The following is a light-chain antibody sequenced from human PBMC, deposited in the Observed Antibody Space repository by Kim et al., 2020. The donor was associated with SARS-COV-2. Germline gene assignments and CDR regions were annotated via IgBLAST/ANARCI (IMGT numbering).Light chain of an antibody. Sequence: DIQMTQSPSSLSASVGDRVTITCRASQGVKIALGWYQQKPGKAPKHLIYAASSLKTGVPSRFSGSGSGTEFTLTISSLQPEDFATYYCLQYDDYPLTFGQGTKVDIK. CDR2: AAS. CDR3: LQYDDYPLT. CDR1: QGVKIA. J-gene: IGKJ1*01. V-gene: IGKV1-17*01.